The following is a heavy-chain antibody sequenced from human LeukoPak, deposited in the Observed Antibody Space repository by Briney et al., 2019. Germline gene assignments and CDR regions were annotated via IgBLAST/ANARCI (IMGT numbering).Heavy chain of an antibody. CDR2: ISPSGGST. CDR1: GYTFTSYY. D-gene: IGHD5-12*01. CDR3: ARERGFGGYVEGWFDP. Sequence: ASVKVSCKASGYTFTSYYMHWVRQAPGQGLEWMGIISPSGGSTSYAQKFQGRVTMTRDTSTSTVYMELSSLRSEDTAVYYCARERGFGGYVEGWFDPWGQGTLVTVSS. J-gene: IGHJ5*02. V-gene: IGHV1-46*01.